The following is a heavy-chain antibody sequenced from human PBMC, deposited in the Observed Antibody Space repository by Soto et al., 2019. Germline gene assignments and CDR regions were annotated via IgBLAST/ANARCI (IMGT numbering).Heavy chain of an antibody. J-gene: IGHJ4*02. CDR1: GGSISSSSYY. Sequence: QLQLQESGPGLVKPSETLSLTCTVSGGSISSSSYYWGWIRQPPGKGLEWIGSIYYSGSTYYNPSLKSRVTISVDTSKNHFSLKLSSVTAADTAVYYCASLVPDYYGSGRVADYWGQGTLVTVSS. D-gene: IGHD3-10*01. V-gene: IGHV4-39*02. CDR3: ASLVPDYYGSGRVADY. CDR2: IYYSGST.